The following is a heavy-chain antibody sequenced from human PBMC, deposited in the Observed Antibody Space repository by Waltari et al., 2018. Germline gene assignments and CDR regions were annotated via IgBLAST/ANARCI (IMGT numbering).Heavy chain of an antibody. V-gene: IGHV4-34*01. CDR1: GGSFSGYY. D-gene: IGHD2-15*01. Sequence: QVQLQQWGAGLLKPSETLSLTCAVYGGSFSGYYWRWIRQPPGKGLEWIGEINHSGSTNYNPSLRSRLTVSLDTSKNQFSLKLTSVTATDTAVYYCGSGACSDTDCHERSGVDVWGQGTTVTVSS. CDR2: INHSGST. CDR3: GSGACSDTDCHERSGVDV. J-gene: IGHJ6*02.